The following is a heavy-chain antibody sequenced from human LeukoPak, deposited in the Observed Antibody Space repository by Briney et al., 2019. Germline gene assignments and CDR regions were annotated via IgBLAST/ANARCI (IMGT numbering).Heavy chain of an antibody. CDR3: ARAPSWGGLSSGSYYFDY. Sequence: ASVKVSCKASGCTFTNYDINWVRQATGQGLEWMGWMNPNSGNTGYAQKFQGRVTITRNTSISTAYMELSSLRSDDTAVYYCARAPSWGGLSSGSYYFDYWGQGTLVTVSS. CDR2: MNPNSGNT. V-gene: IGHV1-8*03. D-gene: IGHD6-19*01. CDR1: GCTFTNYD. J-gene: IGHJ4*02.